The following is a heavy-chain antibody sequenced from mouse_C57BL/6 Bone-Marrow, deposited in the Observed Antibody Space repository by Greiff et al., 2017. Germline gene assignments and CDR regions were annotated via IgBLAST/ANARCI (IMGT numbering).Heavy chain of an antibody. Sequence: QVQLQQPGAELVMPGASVKLSCKASGYTFTSYWMNWVKQRPGPGLEWIGEIDPSDSYTNYNQKFKGKSTLTVDKSASTAYRQLSRLTSEDSAVYYCARRGDGSSYDWYFDVWGTGTTVTVAS. CDR2: IDPSDSYT. CDR1: GYTFTSYW. J-gene: IGHJ1*03. D-gene: IGHD1-1*01. V-gene: IGHV1-69*01. CDR3: ARRGDGSSYDWYFDV.